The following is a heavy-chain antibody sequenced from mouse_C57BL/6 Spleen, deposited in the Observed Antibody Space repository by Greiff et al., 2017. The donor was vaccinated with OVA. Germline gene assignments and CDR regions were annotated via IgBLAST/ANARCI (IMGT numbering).Heavy chain of an antibody. J-gene: IGHJ2*01. D-gene: IGHD2-3*01. CDR1: GYTFTSYW. CDR2: IDPSDSYT. Sequence: VQLKQPGAELVKPGASVKLSCKASGYTFTSYWMQWVKQRPGQGLEWIGEIDPSDSYTNYNQKFKGKATLTVDTSSSTAYMQLSSLTSEDSAVYYCAREDDGHWGQGTTLTVSS. V-gene: IGHV1-50*01. CDR3: AREDDGH.